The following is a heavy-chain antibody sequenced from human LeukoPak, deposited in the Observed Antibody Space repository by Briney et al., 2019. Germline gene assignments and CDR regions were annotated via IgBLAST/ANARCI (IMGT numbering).Heavy chain of an antibody. Sequence: PSETLSLTCTVSGVSISSGGYYWSRLRQHPGKGLEWIGYIYYSGSTYYNPSPKSRVTISVDTSKNQFSLQLSSVTAADTAVYYCARLPRDYGIHFDYWGQGTLVTVSS. V-gene: IGHV4-31*03. CDR1: GVSISSGGYY. CDR3: ARLPRDYGIHFDY. CDR2: IYYSGST. J-gene: IGHJ4*02. D-gene: IGHD4-17*01.